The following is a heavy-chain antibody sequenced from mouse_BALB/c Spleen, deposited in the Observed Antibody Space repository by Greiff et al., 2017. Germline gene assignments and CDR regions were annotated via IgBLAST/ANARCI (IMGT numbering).Heavy chain of an antibody. J-gene: IGHJ2*01. CDR3: AREGYHYFDY. D-gene: IGHD2-2*01. V-gene: IGHV3-2*02. CDR2: ISYSGST. Sequence: EVQLQQSGPGLVKPSQSLSLTCTVTGYSITSDYAWNWIRQFPGNKLEWMGYISYSGSTSYNPSLKSRISITRDTSKNQFFLQLNSVTTEDTATYYCAREGYHYFDYWGQGTTLTVSS. CDR1: GYSITSDYA.